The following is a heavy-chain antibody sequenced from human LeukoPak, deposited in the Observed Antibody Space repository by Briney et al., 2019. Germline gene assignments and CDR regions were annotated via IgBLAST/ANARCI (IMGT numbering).Heavy chain of an antibody. CDR3: AKDSYYYHSSGYYRRDDAFDI. CDR1: GFTFSSYG. J-gene: IGHJ3*02. D-gene: IGHD3-22*01. Sequence: PGGSLRLSCAVSGFTFSSYGMHWVRQAPGKGLEWLAVISYDGSNNHSADSVKGRFTISRDNSKNTLYLQMNSLRAEDTAVYYCAKDSYYYHSSGYYRRDDAFDIWGQGTMVTVSS. CDR2: ISYDGSNN. V-gene: IGHV3-30*18.